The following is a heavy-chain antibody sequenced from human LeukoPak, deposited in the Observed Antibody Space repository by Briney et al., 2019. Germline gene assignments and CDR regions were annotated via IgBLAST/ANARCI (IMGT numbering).Heavy chain of an antibody. V-gene: IGHV3-15*01. CDR2: IQSKTHGGTT. CDR3: TTAFFGSPPG. D-gene: IGHD2/OR15-2a*01. Sequence: PGGSLRLSCAASGFTFSSFSMNWVRQAPGKGLEWVGRIQSKTHGGTTDFAPPVKDRFTISRDDSKSMLFLQMNSLKPEDTAVYYCTTAFFGSPPGWGQGTLVTVSS. CDR1: GFTFSSFS. J-gene: IGHJ4*02.